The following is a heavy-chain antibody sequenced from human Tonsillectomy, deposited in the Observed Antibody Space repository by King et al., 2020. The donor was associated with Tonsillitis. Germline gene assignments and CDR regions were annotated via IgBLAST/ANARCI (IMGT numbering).Heavy chain of an antibody. CDR2: IYYSGST. V-gene: IGHV4-59*01. CDR1: GGSISSYY. Sequence: VQLQESGPGLVKPSETLSLTCTVSGGSISSYYWSWIRQPPGKGLEWIGYIYYSGSTNYNPSLKSRVTMSVDTSKSQFSLKLRSVTAADTAVYYCAREISLADAFDIWGQGKMVTVSS. CDR3: AREISLADAFDI. J-gene: IGHJ3*02. D-gene: IGHD1-1*01.